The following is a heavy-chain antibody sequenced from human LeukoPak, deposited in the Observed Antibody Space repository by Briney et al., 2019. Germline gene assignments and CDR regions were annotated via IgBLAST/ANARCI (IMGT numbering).Heavy chain of an antibody. V-gene: IGHV4-39*07. CDR3: AREAPPGEWVDY. D-gene: IGHD3-16*01. CDR2: IYYSGST. Sequence: SETLSLTCTVSGGSISSSSYYWGWIRQPPGKGLEWIGSIYYSGSTYYNPSLKSRVTISVDTSKNQFSLKLSSVTAADTAVYYCAREAPPGEWVDYWGQGTLVTVSS. J-gene: IGHJ4*02. CDR1: GGSISSSSYY.